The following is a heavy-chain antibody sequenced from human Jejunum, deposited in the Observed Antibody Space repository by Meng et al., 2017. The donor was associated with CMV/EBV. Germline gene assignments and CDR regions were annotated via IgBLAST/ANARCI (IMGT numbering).Heavy chain of an antibody. D-gene: IGHD6-13*01. CDR2: INPDGGSA. J-gene: IGHJ4*02. CDR3: ARDERAYTSSWYYFDY. V-gene: IGHV1-46*01. Sequence: GYRFGTHYMDWVRQAPGQGPEWLGMINPDGGSAEYAQKFQGRVTMTRDSSTSTFYMELSSLTSEDSAMYYCARDERAYTSSWYYFDYWGQGSLVTVSS. CDR1: GYRFGTHY.